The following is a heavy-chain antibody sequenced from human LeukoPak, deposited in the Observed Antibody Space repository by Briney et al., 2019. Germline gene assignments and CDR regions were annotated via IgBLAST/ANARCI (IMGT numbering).Heavy chain of an antibody. V-gene: IGHV3-69-1*01. CDR3: AKDRTCSSTSCYWPY. CDR2: ITSGSYI. J-gene: IGHJ4*02. Sequence: GGSLRLSCAASGFNVSTSYMTWVRQAPGKGLEWVSSITSGSYISYADSVQGRFTISRDNAKNSLYLQMNSLRAEDTAVYYCAKDRTCSSTSCYWPYWGQGTLVTVSS. CDR1: GFNVSTSY. D-gene: IGHD2-2*01.